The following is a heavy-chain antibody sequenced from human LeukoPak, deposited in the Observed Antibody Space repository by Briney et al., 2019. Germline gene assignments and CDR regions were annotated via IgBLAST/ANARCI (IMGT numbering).Heavy chain of an antibody. CDR1: GFTDSSNY. V-gene: IGHV3-66*01. CDR2: IYSGGST. CDR3: AAKGNGYTGIYVFAH. Sequence: GGSLRLSCAASGFTDSSNYMSWVRQAPGKGLEWVSVIYSGGSTYYADSVKGRFTISRDTSKNSLYLQMNSLRPEDTAVYYCAAKGNGYTGIYVFAHWGQGTLVTVSS. J-gene: IGHJ4*02. D-gene: IGHD5-12*01.